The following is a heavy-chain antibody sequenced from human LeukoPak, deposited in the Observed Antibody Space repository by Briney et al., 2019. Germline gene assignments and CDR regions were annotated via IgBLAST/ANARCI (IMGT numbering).Heavy chain of an antibody. CDR1: GFTFRDYN. V-gene: IGHV3-43*01. Sequence: GGSLRLSCAASGFTFRDYNMQWVRQAPGKGLEWVSHITWDGFSTYYADSVRGRFTISRDNAKNSLYLQMASLRAEDTAVYYCARVPTVDFWSGLQGVDYWGQGTLVTVSS. J-gene: IGHJ4*02. CDR3: ARVPTVDFWSGLQGVDY. CDR2: ITWDGFST. D-gene: IGHD3-3*01.